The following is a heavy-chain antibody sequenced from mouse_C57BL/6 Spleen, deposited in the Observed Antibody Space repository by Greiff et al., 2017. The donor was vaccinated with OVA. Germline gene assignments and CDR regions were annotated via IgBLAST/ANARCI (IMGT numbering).Heavy chain of an antibody. CDR2: IYPGIGST. V-gene: IGHV1-55*01. CDR1: GYTFTSYW. Sequence: VQLQQPGAELVKPGASVKMSCKASGYTFTSYWITWVKQRPGQGLEWIGDIYPGIGSTNYTEKFKSKATLTVDASSSTAYMQRSSLMSEDCAVYYCARRQIYYGRAGAMDYWGQGTSVTVSS. D-gene: IGHD1-1*01. CDR3: ARRQIYYGRAGAMDY. J-gene: IGHJ4*01.